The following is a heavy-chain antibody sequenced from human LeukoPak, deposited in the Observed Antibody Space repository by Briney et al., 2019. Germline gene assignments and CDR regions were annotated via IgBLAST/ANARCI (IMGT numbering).Heavy chain of an antibody. V-gene: IGHV3-30-3*01. CDR2: ISYDGSNK. CDR1: GFTFSSYV. J-gene: IGHJ4*02. CDR3: TRDRPDITIFGAFDY. Sequence: GGSLRLSRAASGFTFSSYVMHWVRRAPGKGLECVAVISYDGSNKYYADSVKGRFTISRDNSKNTLYLQMNSLRAEDTAVYYCTRDRPDITIFGAFDYCGQGTLFTVSS. D-gene: IGHD3-3*01.